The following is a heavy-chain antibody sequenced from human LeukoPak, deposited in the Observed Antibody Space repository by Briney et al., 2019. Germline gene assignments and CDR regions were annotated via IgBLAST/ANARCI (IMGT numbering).Heavy chain of an antibody. J-gene: IGHJ6*03. CDR2: INPVSGGT. D-gene: IGHD3-9*01. CDR3: AREGGLLTTGQYYYCLDV. CDR1: GYTFTDYY. Sequence: ASVKVSCKASGYTFTDYYFHWVRQAPGQGLEWMGWINPVSGGTKYAQKFQGRVTMTRDTSVTTAYMELGRLRSDDTAIYYCAREGGLLTTGQYYYCLDVWGKGTTVTVSS. V-gene: IGHV1-2*02.